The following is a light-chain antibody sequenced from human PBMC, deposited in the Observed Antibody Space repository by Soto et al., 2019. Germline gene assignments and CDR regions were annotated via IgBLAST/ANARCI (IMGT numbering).Light chain of an antibody. CDR3: SSRTSGSTPYV. V-gene: IGLV2-14*01. J-gene: IGLJ1*01. Sequence: QSALTQPASVSGSPGQSITMSCTGTSSDVGAYNYVSWYQQHPGKAPKLMIYDVSNRPSGVSNRFSGSKSEYTASLTISGLQAEDEADYYCSSRTSGSTPYVVGTGTKVTVL. CDR2: DVS. CDR1: SSDVGAYNY.